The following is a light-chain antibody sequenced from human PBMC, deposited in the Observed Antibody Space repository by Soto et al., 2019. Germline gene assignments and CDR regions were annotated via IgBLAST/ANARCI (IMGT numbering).Light chain of an antibody. CDR1: QSISQS. CDR2: GAS. Sequence: ELVRTQSPGTLSLSPGERATLSCRACQSISQSLAWYQQKPGQAPRLLIYGASTRATGIPARFSGSGSGTEFTLTISSLQSEDFAVYYCQQYNNWPRAFGQGTKVDIK. J-gene: IGKJ1*01. V-gene: IGKV3-15*01. CDR3: QQYNNWPRA.